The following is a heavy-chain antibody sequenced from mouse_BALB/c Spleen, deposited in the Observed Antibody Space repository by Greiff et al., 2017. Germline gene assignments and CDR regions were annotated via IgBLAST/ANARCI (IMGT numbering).Heavy chain of an antibody. CDR2: INPSTGYT. V-gene: IGHV1-7*01. CDR3: ARWDYGYVRGFAY. Sequence: VMLVESGAELAKPGASVKMSCKASGYTFTSYWMHWVKQRPGQGLEWIGYINPSTGYTEYNQKFKDKATLTADKSSSTAYMQLSSLTSEDSAVYYCARWDYGYVRGFAYWGQGTLVTVSA. CDR1: GYTFTSYW. D-gene: IGHD1-2*01. J-gene: IGHJ3*01.